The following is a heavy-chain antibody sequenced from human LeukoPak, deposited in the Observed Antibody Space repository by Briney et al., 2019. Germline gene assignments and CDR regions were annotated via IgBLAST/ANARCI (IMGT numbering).Heavy chain of an antibody. J-gene: IGHJ4*02. D-gene: IGHD3-22*01. Sequence: SETLSLTCNVSGGSISSSSYYWGWIRQPPGKGLEWIGTIHYRGRTYYNPSLKSRVTISVDTSKNPSSLKLSSVTAADTAVYYCARMYYDNSGYISIDYWGQGTLVTVSP. CDR2: IHYRGRT. CDR3: ARMYYDNSGYISIDY. CDR1: GGSISSSSYY. V-gene: IGHV4-39*07.